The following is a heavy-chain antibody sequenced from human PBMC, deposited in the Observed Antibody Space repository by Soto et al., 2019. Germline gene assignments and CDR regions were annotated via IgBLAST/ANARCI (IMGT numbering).Heavy chain of an antibody. D-gene: IGHD6-19*01. Sequence: GGSLRLSCAASGFTFSSYDMHWVRQATGKGLEWVSAIGTAGDTYYPGSVKGRFTISRENAKNSLYLQMNSLRAEDTAVYYCARDRGIAVAGNFFGAYYYYGMDVWGQGTTVTVSS. CDR3: ARDRGIAVAGNFFGAYYYYGMDV. CDR2: IGTAGDT. CDR1: GFTFSSYD. J-gene: IGHJ6*02. V-gene: IGHV3-13*01.